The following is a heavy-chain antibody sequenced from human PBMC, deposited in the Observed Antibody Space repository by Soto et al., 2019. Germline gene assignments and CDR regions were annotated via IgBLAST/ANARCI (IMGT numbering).Heavy chain of an antibody. J-gene: IGHJ6*03. D-gene: IGHD3-3*01. Sequence: PGGSLRLSCAASGFTFDDYGMSWVRQAPGKGLEWVSGINWNGGSTGYADSVKGRFTISRDNAKNSLYLQMNSLRAEDTAFYHFAIARDDFWSGPNFYMDVWGKGTTVTVSS. CDR3: AIARDDFWSGPNFYMDV. CDR2: INWNGGST. CDR1: GFTFDDYG. V-gene: IGHV3-20*01.